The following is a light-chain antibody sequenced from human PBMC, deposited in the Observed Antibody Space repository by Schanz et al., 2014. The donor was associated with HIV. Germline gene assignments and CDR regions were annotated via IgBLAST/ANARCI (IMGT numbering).Light chain of an antibody. J-gene: IGLJ1*01. CDR2: RNN. Sequence: QSVPTQPPSASGTPGQTVTISCSGSNSNIGTNYVYWFQHLPGTAPKLLIYRNNQRPSGVPDRFSGSKSGTSASLAISGLQSEDEADYYCQSYDSSLRGVFGTGTKLTVL. CDR3: QSYDSSLRGV. V-gene: IGLV1-47*01. CDR1: NSNIGTNY.